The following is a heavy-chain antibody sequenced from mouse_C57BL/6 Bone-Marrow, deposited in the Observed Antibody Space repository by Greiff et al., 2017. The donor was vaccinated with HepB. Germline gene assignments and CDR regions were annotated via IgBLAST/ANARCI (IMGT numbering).Heavy chain of an antibody. CDR3: ARSIYYSGSSFSWFAY. J-gene: IGHJ3*01. CDR1: GYTFTSYG. Sequence: QVQLQQSGAELARPGASVKLSCKASGYTFTSYGISWVKQRTGQGLEWIGEIYPRSGNTYYNEKFKGKATLTADKSSSTAYMELRSLTSEDSAVYFCARSIYYSGSSFSWFAYWGQGTLVTVSA. D-gene: IGHD1-1*01. V-gene: IGHV1-81*01. CDR2: IYPRSGNT.